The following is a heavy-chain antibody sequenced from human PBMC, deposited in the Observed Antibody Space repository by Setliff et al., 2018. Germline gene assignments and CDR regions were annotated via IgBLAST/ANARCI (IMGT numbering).Heavy chain of an antibody. J-gene: IGHJ4*02. Sequence: SETLSLTCTVSGGSISSGSDYWAWIRQPPGKGLEWLGAVYHSGGTYYNPSLKSRVTMSVDTSKNLFSLKLNSVTAADTALYYCARHVKVATGYFDCWGQGTLVTVSS. CDR1: GGSISSGSDY. CDR2: VYHSGGT. D-gene: IGHD5-12*01. CDR3: ARHVKVATGYFDC. V-gene: IGHV4-39*01.